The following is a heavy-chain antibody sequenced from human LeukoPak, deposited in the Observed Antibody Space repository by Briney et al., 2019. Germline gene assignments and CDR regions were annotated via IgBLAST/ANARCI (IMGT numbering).Heavy chain of an antibody. CDR2: INHSGST. CDR3: AREIGIVGATSGAFDI. D-gene: IGHD1-26*01. V-gene: IGHV4-34*01. Sequence: SETLSLTCAVYGGSFSGYYWSWIRQPPGKGLEWIGEINHSGSTNYNPSLKSRVTISVDTSKNQFSLKLSSVTAADTAVYYCAREIGIVGATSGAFDIWGQGTMVTVPS. J-gene: IGHJ3*02. CDR1: GGSFSGYY.